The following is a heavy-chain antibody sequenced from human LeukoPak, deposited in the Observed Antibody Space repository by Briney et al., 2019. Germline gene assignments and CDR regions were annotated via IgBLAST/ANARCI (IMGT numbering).Heavy chain of an antibody. CDR1: GFTFDDYA. D-gene: IGHD2-15*01. J-gene: IGHJ4*02. Sequence: GRSLRLSCAASGFTFDDYAMHWVRQAPGKGLEWVSGISWNSGSIGYADSVKGRFTISRDNAKNSLYLQMNSLRAEDTAVYYCARVRIGCSGGSCYFNLWGQGTLVTVSS. V-gene: IGHV3-9*01. CDR2: ISWNSGSI. CDR3: ARVRIGCSGGSCYFNL.